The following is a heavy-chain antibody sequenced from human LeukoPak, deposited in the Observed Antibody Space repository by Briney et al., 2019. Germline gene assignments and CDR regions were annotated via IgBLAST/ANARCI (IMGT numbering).Heavy chain of an antibody. CDR2: ISGSGSAT. CDR3: AKTEAPAAIRAGSDY. V-gene: IGHV3-23*01. Sequence: GGSLRLSCAASGFTFSNYGMSWVRQAPWKGLEWVSTISGSGSATYNAGSVKGRFTTSRDNSNNTLYLQMNSLRAEDTAVYYCAKTEAPAAIRAGSDYWGQGTLVTVSS. J-gene: IGHJ4*02. D-gene: IGHD2-2*02. CDR1: GFTFSNYG.